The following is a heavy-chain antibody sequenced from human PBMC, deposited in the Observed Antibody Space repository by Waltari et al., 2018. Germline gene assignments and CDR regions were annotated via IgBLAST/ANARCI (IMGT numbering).Heavy chain of an antibody. Sequence: QVQLQESGPGLVKPSETLSLTCAVSGYSISSGYYWGWIRQPPGKGLEWIGSIYHSGSTYYNPSLKSRVTISVDTSKNQCSLKLSSVTAADTAVYYCARGEMATSYFDYWGQGTLVTVSS. CDR1: GYSISSGYY. CDR2: IYHSGST. V-gene: IGHV4-38-2*01. J-gene: IGHJ4*02. D-gene: IGHD5-12*01. CDR3: ARGEMATSYFDY.